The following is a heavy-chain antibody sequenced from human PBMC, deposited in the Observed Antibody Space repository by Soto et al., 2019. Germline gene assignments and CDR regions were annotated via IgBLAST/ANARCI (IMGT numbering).Heavy chain of an antibody. CDR3: AREPMTPNAFDI. J-gene: IGHJ3*02. Sequence: GGSVKVSCKASGYTFTRYYIHWVRQAPGQRLEWMGIINPSGGSTSYAQKFQGRVTMTRDTSTSTVYMELSSLRSEDTAVYYCAREPMTPNAFDIWGQGTMVTV. V-gene: IGHV1-46*01. CDR2: INPSGGST. CDR1: GYTFTRYY.